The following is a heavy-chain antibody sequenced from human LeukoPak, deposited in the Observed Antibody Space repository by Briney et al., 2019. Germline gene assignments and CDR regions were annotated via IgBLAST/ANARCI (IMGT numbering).Heavy chain of an antibody. D-gene: IGHD1-26*01. CDR1: GDSISSGSSY. CDR2: LYTSGST. V-gene: IGHV4-61*02. Sequence: SQTLSLTCAVSGDSISSGSSYWRWIRQPAGKVLDRIGRLYTSGSTNYNPSLKSRVTISVDTSKNQFSLKLNSVTAADTAMYYCAKSGGYGLIDYWGQGTLVTVSS. J-gene: IGHJ4*02. CDR3: AKSGGYGLIDY.